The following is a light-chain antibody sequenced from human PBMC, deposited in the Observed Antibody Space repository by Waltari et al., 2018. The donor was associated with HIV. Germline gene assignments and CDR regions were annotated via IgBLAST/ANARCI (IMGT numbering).Light chain of an antibody. J-gene: IGLJ1*01. CDR1: SSNIGSNT. CDR2: SNN. Sequence: QSVLTQPPSASGTPGQRVTISCSGSSSNIGSNTVHWYRQLPGTAPKLLLYSNNQRPSGVPDGFSGSTAGTSASLVISGLQSEDEADYYCAAWDDSLKGGAFGTGTKVTVL. CDR3: AAWDDSLKGGA. V-gene: IGLV1-44*01.